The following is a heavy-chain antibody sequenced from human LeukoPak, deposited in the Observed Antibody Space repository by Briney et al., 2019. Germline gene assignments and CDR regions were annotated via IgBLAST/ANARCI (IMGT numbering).Heavy chain of an antibody. CDR2: MSYSGST. CDR1: GGSTGNYY. J-gene: IGHJ3*02. CDR3: ASSGYYDFWSAFDI. Sequence: SETLSLTCSVSGGSTGNYYWNWIRQTPGKGLEWIGYMSYSGSTKYNPSLESRVTISGDMSKNQFSLKLSSVTAADTAVYCCASSGYYDFWSAFDIWGQGTMVTVSS. D-gene: IGHD3-3*01. V-gene: IGHV4-59*01.